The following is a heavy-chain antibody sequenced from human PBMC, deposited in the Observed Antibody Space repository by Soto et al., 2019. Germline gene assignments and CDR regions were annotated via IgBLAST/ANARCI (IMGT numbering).Heavy chain of an antibody. Sequence: ASVKVPCKASGYTFTSYPMDWVRQAPGQRLEWMGWINAGNGNTKYSQKFQGRVTITRDTSASTAYMELSSLRSEDTAVYYCARYFDWRGLGYGMDVWGQGTTVTVSS. J-gene: IGHJ6*02. V-gene: IGHV1-3*01. D-gene: IGHD3-9*01. CDR1: GYTFTSYP. CDR2: INAGNGNT. CDR3: ARYFDWRGLGYGMDV.